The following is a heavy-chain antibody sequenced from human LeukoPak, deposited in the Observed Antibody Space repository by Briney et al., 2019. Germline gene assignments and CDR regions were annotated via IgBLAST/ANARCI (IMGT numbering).Heavy chain of an antibody. CDR1: GYTFTGYY. CDR2: INPNSGGT. Sequence: ASVKVSCKASGYTFTGYYMHWVRQAPGQGLEWMGWINPNSGGTNYAQKFQGRVTMTRDTFISTAYMELSRLRSDDTAVYYCARVGNTYHYDSSGLLLMYWGQGTLVTVSS. J-gene: IGHJ4*02. CDR3: ARVGNTYHYDSSGLLLMY. V-gene: IGHV1-2*02. D-gene: IGHD3-22*01.